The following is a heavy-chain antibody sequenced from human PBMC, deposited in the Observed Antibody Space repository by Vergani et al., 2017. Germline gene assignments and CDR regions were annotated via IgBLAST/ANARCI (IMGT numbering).Heavy chain of an antibody. V-gene: IGHV4-38-2*02. CDR2: IYRTGRT. CDR1: GFSIDNGYY. D-gene: IGHD3-10*01. J-gene: IGHJ6*02. Sequence: QVQLQESGPGLVKPSETLSLTCAVSGFSIDNGYYWDWIRQPPGKGLEWIWSIYRTGRTHFNPSLKSRVTILVDRSKSQLSLKLTSVTAGDTAVYFCARELSYYYGSGSDDYNPYYYEGMDVWGPGTTVTVSS. CDR3: ARELSYYYGSGSDDYNPYYYEGMDV.